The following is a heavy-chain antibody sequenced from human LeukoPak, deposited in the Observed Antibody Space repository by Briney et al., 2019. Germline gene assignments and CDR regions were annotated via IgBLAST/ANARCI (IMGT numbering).Heavy chain of an antibody. CDR3: ARVGDRSDYFYYLDY. CDR2: ISGRASSM. Sequence: GSLTPSFPAPGFPFSDYYIAWVRQAPGRGLEWVPPISGRASSMYHADSVKGRFTISRDSAKSSPYLQMNSLKVEDTAVYFCARVGDRSDYFYYLDYWGQGNLVTVSS. CDR1: GFPFSDYY. D-gene: IGHD3-22*01. V-gene: IGHV3-11*01. J-gene: IGHJ4*02.